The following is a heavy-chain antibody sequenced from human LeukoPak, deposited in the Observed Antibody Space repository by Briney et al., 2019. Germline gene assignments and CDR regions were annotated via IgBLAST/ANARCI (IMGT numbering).Heavy chain of an antibody. CDR1: GGSISSYY. J-gene: IGHJ5*02. CDR2: IYTSGST. CDR3: ARGPVTPYNWFDP. V-gene: IGHV4-4*09. D-gene: IGHD4-11*01. Sequence: SETLSLTCTVSGGSISSYYWSWIRQPPGKGLEWIGYIYTSGSTNYNPSLKSRVTISVDTSKNQFSLQLNSVTPEDTAVYYCARGPVTPYNWFDPWGQGTLVTVSS.